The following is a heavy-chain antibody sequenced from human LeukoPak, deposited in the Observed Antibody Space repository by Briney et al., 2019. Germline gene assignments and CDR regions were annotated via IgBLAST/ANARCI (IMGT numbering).Heavy chain of an antibody. Sequence: QPGRSLRLSCAASGFTFSSYSMHWVRQAPGKGLEWVSYISSSSGTIYYADSVKGRFTISRDNAKNSLYLQMNSLRDEDTAVYYCARAAYNAADYWGQGTLVTVSS. CDR2: ISSSSGTI. CDR1: GFTFSSYS. CDR3: ARAAYNAADY. J-gene: IGHJ4*02. D-gene: IGHD5-24*01. V-gene: IGHV3-48*02.